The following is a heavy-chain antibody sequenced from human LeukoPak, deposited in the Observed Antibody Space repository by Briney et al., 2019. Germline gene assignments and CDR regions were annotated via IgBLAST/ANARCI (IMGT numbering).Heavy chain of an antibody. J-gene: IGHJ1*01. Sequence: SETLSLTCTVSGGSVSSAGYYWSWIRQPPGKGLEWIGYIYYSGSTNYNPSLKSRVTISVHTSKNQFSLKLTSVTAADTAVYYCARGWEAEYFQDWGQGTLVTVSS. CDR1: GGSVSSAGYY. CDR3: ARGWEAEYFQD. V-gene: IGHV4-61*08. CDR2: IYYSGST. D-gene: IGHD1-26*01.